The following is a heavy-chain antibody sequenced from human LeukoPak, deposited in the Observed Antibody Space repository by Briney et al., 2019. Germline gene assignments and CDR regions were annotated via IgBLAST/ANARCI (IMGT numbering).Heavy chain of an antibody. Sequence: PSETLSLTCTVSGGSISSYYWSWIRQPPGKGLEWIGYIYYSGSTNYNPSLKSRVTISVDTSKSQFSLKLSSVTAADTAVYYCARDRGYDGRIDYWGQGTLVTVSS. CDR2: IYYSGST. CDR3: ARDRGYDGRIDY. CDR1: GGSISSYY. V-gene: IGHV4-59*01. J-gene: IGHJ4*02. D-gene: IGHD5-12*01.